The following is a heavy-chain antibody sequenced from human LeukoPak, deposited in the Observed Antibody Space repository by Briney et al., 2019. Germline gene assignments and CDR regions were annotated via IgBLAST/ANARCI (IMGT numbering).Heavy chain of an antibody. CDR1: GGXFSGYY. CDR2: INHSGSI. Sequence: SETLSLTCGVYGGXFSGYYWSWIRQPPGKGLEWIGEINHSGSINYNPSLKSRVTISVDTSKNQFSLKLSSVTAADTAVYYCARRKKGYCSSTSCRRYAFDIWGQGTMVTVSS. V-gene: IGHV4-34*01. J-gene: IGHJ3*02. D-gene: IGHD2-2*01. CDR3: ARRKKGYCSSTSCRRYAFDI.